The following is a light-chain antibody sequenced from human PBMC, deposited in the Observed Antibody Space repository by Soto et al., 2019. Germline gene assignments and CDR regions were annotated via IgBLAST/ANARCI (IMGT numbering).Light chain of an antibody. CDR3: SSYAGSLYV. CDR1: SSDVGDYGY. V-gene: IGLV2-8*01. Sequence: QSALTQPPSASGSPGQSVTIPCTGTSSDVGDYGYVSWYQQHPGKAPKLMIYEVSKRPSGVPDRFSGSKSGNTASLTVSGLQAEDEADYYCSSYAGSLYVFGTGTKVTVL. CDR2: EVS. J-gene: IGLJ1*01.